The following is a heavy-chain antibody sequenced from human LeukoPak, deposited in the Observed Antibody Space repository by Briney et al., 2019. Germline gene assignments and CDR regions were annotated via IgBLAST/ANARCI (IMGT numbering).Heavy chain of an antibody. D-gene: IGHD3/OR15-3a*01. CDR3: ARNRTSYYGEIPFDV. CDR2: IYGSGGT. V-gene: IGHV4-4*07. CDR1: GGAISNFY. J-gene: IGHJ3*01. Sequence: SETLSLTCTVSGGAISNFYWSWIRRSAGKGLEWLGQIYGSGGTNYNPSLKSRVPMSADMSKNQVSLRLTPVTPADTAVYYCARNRTSYYGEIPFDVWAQGTMVTVSS.